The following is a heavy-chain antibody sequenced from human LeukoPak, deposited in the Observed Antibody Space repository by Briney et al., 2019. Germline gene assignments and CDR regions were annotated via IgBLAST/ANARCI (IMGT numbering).Heavy chain of an antibody. D-gene: IGHD5-12*01. Sequence: GASVTVSCKASFSGNYFQWVRQAPGQGFEWIGCIDRNSGDTDYAQKFQGRVTMTRDTSSTTGYMELYGLRPDDTAIYHCATPQIRLGFFNNWGQGTLVFVSP. CDR1: FSGNY. CDR3: ATPQIRLGFFNN. J-gene: IGHJ4*02. CDR2: IDRNSGDT. V-gene: IGHV1-2*02.